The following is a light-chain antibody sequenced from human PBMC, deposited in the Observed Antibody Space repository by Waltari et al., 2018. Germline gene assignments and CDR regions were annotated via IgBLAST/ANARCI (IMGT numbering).Light chain of an antibody. CDR3: QQRIIWPPT. Sequence: EIVLTQSPATLSLSPGERATLSCRASQSINHSYLPWYQQRTGQAPRLLMYDAFSRATGIPARFSGSGSGTDFTLTISSLEAEDFAVYYCQQRIIWPPTFGQGTRLEIK. V-gene: IGKV3-11*01. J-gene: IGKJ5*01. CDR2: DAF. CDR1: QSINHSY.